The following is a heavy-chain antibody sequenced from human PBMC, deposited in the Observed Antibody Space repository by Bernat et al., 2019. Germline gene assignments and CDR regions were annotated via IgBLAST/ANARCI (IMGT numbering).Heavy chain of an antibody. CDR2: ISSSSTI. V-gene: IGHV3-48*02. CDR3: ARDARIVGATTLSY. Sequence: EVQLVESGGGLVQPGGSLRLSCAASGFTFSSYSMNWVRQAPGKGLEWVSYISSSSTIYYADSVKGRFTISRDNAKNSLYLQMNSLRDEDTAVYYCARDARIVGATTLSYWGQGTLVTVSS. J-gene: IGHJ4*02. CDR1: GFTFSSYS. D-gene: IGHD1-26*01.